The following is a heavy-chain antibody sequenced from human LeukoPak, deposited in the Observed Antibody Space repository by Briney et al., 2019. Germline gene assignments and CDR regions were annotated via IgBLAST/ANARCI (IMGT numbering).Heavy chain of an antibody. CDR1: GGTFSSYA. J-gene: IGHJ3*02. D-gene: IGHD3-3*01. Sequence: SVKVSCKASGGTFSSYAISWVRQAPGQGLEWMGGIIPIFGIANYAQKFQGRVTITADKSTSTAYMELSSLRSEDTAVYYCATDYSGSGFWSGLGAFDIWGQGTMVTVSS. CDR2: IIPIFGIA. V-gene: IGHV1-69*10. CDR3: ATDYSGSGFWSGLGAFDI.